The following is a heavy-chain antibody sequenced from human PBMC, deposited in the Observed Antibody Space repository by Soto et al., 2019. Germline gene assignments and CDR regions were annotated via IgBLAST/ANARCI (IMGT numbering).Heavy chain of an antibody. CDR3: ASSSAPRVGGFDY. V-gene: IGHV5-51*01. D-gene: IGHD3-10*01. CDR2: IYPGDSDT. CDR1: GYSFTNYW. J-gene: IGHJ4*02. Sequence: PGESLKISCKGSGYSFTNYWIGWVSQMPGKGLEWMGIIYPGDSDTRYSPSFQGQVTISADKSISTAYLQWSSLKASDTAMYYCASSSAPRVGGFDYWGQGTLVTVSS.